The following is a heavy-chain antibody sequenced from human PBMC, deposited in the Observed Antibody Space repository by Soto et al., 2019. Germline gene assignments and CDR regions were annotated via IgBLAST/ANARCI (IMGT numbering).Heavy chain of an antibody. D-gene: IGHD5-18*01. CDR3: ARDRERGYSYGRLDY. Sequence: GGSLRLSCAASGFTFSSYGMHWVRQAPGKGLEWVAVIWYDGSNKYCADSVKGRFTISRDNSKNTLYLQMNSLRAEDTAVYYCARDRERGYSYGRLDYWGQGTLVTVSS. V-gene: IGHV3-33*01. CDR2: IWYDGSNK. J-gene: IGHJ4*02. CDR1: GFTFSSYG.